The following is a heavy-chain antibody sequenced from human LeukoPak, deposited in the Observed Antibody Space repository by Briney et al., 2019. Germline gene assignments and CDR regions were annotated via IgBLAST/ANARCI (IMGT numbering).Heavy chain of an antibody. Sequence: GGSLRLSCAASGFTVSSNYMSWVRQAPGKGLEWVSVIYSGGSTYYADSVKGRFTVSRDNSKNTLYLQMNSLRAEDTAVYYCARDQDGSGSYYPGWFDPWGQGTLVTVSS. CDR2: IYSGGST. CDR1: GFTVSSNY. V-gene: IGHV3-66*01. J-gene: IGHJ5*02. D-gene: IGHD3-10*01. CDR3: ARDQDGSGSYYPGWFDP.